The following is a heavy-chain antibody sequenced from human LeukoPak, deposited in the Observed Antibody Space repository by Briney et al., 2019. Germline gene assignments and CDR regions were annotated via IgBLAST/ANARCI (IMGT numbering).Heavy chain of an antibody. CDR1: GFTFSSYA. D-gene: IGHD3-22*01. Sequence: GGSLRLSCAASGFTFSSYAMNWVRQAPGKGLEWVSTISGSGGSTYYADSVKGRFTISRDNSKNTLYLQMNSLRAEDTAIYYCTKDPNTMIAVGSDAFDIWGQGTMVTVSS. V-gene: IGHV3-23*01. CDR3: TKDPNTMIAVGSDAFDI. J-gene: IGHJ3*02. CDR2: ISGSGGST.